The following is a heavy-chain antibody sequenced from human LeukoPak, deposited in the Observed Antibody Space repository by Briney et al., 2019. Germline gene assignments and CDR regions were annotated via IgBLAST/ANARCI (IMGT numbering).Heavy chain of an antibody. CDR1: EYAFTGYY. D-gene: IGHD6-13*01. J-gene: IGHJ4*02. CDR2: ISPNSGGT. V-gene: IGHV1-2*02. Sequence: GASVKVSCKASEYAFTGYYMHWVRQAPGQGLEWMGWISPNSGGTNYAQKFQGRVTMTRDTSISTAYMELSGLRSDDTALYYCARGIAGYSTSWFSYWGQGTLVTVSS. CDR3: ARGIAGYSTSWFSY.